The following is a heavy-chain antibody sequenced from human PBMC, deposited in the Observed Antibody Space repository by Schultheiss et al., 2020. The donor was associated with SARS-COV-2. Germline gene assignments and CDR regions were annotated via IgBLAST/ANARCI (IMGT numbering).Heavy chain of an antibody. CDR3: ARRGDYDSSGFEPTASFDAFDI. Sequence: GESLKISCKGSGYTFTTYWIGWVRQMPGKGLDWMGIIHPGDSEIRYSPSFEGQISISADKSNNTAYLQWNSLKASDTAIYYCARRGDYDSSGFEPTASFDAFDIWGQGTMVTVSS. J-gene: IGHJ3*02. CDR2: IHPGDSEI. V-gene: IGHV5-51*01. D-gene: IGHD3-22*01. CDR1: GYTFTTYW.